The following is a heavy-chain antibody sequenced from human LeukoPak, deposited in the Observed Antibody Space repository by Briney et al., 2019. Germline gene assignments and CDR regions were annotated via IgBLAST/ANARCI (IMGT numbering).Heavy chain of an antibody. V-gene: IGHV1-18*01. CDR1: GYTFTSYG. Sequence: ASVKVSCKASGYTFTSYGISWVRQAPGQGLEWMGWISAYNGNTNYAQKLQGRVTMTRDTSISTAYMELSRLRSDDTAVYYCAREAFDSSGSHLDYWGQGTLVTVSS. CDR2: ISAYNGNT. D-gene: IGHD3-22*01. CDR3: AREAFDSSGSHLDY. J-gene: IGHJ4*02.